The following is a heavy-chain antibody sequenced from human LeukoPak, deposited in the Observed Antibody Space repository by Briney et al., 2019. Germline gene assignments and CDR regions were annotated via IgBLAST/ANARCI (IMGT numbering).Heavy chain of an antibody. D-gene: IGHD3-22*01. CDR1: GFTFSSYA. V-gene: IGHV3-23*01. CDR2: ISGSGGST. CDR3: AAYYYDSSGYWPFDY. Sequence: GGSLRLSCAASGFTFSSYAMSWVRQAPGKGLEWVSAISGSGGSTYYADSVKGRFTISRDNSKNTLYLQRNSLRAEDTAVYYCAAYYYDSSGYWPFDYWGQGTLVTVSS. J-gene: IGHJ4*02.